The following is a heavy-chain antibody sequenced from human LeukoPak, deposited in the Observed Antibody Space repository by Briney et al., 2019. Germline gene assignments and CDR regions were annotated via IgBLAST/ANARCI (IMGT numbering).Heavy chain of an antibody. J-gene: IGHJ4*02. V-gene: IGHV4-59*01. CDR2: IYYSGST. D-gene: IGHD3-10*01. CDR3: AAGLWFGELES. CDR1: GGSISSYY. Sequence: NPSETLSLTCTVSGGSISSYYWSWIRQPPGKGLERIGYIYYSGSTNYNPSLKSRVTISVDTSKNQFSLKLSSVTAADTAVYYCAAGLWFGELESWGQGTLVTVSS.